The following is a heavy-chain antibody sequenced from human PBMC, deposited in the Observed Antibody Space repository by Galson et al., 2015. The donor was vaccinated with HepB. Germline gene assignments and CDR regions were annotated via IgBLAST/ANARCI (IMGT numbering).Heavy chain of an antibody. CDR3: ARPVQPLLYPIRGPTYYYYYMDV. J-gene: IGHJ6*03. CDR1: GYTFTSYD. Sequence: SVKVSCKASGYTFTSYDINWVRQATGQGLEWMGWMNPNSGNTGYAQKFQGRVTMTRNTSISTAYMELSSLRSEDTAVYYCARPVQPLLYPIRGPTYYYYYMDVWGKGTTVTVSS. D-gene: IGHD2-2*02. V-gene: IGHV1-8*01. CDR2: MNPNSGNT.